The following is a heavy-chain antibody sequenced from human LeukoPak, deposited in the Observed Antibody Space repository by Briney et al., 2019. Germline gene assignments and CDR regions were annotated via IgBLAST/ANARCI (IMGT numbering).Heavy chain of an antibody. CDR1: GYSFASYW. D-gene: IGHD6-19*01. CDR3: ARSSSGWSFDY. J-gene: IGHJ4*02. Sequence: ESLEISCKSSGYSFASYWIAWVRQMPGKGLEWMGIIHPADSDRRYSPSFQGQVTISADKSISTAYLQWSSLKASDTAMYYCARSSSGWSFDYWGQGTLDPVSS. CDR2: IHPADSDR. V-gene: IGHV5-51*01.